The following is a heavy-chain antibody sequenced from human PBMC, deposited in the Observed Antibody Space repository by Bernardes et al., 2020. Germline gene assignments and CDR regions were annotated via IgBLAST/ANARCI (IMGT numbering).Heavy chain of an antibody. Sequence: SEPMSLTCTVSGGSISSSSYYWGWIRQPPGKGLEWIGSIYYSGSTYYNPSLKSRVTISVDTSKNQFSLKLSSVTAADTAVYYCARWLGQQWLPSGGYWGQGTLVTVSS. D-gene: IGHD6-19*01. CDR1: GGSISSSSYY. V-gene: IGHV4-39*01. CDR3: ARWLGQQWLPSGGY. CDR2: IYYSGST. J-gene: IGHJ4*02.